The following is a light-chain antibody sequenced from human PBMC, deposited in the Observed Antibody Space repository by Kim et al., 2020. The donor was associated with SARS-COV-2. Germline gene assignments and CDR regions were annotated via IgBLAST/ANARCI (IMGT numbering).Light chain of an antibody. J-gene: IGLJ3*02. CDR3: TAWDSSLDAQV. Sequence: QTGTLTCTGRNTKVGNQGATWLQQHQGQPAKRVFYRNNNRPAGISERFSASRSGNTAPLTITGLQPEDEADYYCTAWDSSLDAQVFGGGTQLTVL. CDR1: NTKVGNQG. CDR2: RNN. V-gene: IGLV10-54*04.